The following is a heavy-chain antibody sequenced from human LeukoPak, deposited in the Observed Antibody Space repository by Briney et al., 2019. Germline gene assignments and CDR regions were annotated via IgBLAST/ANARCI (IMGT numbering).Heavy chain of an antibody. CDR1: GGSISSYY. Sequence: SETLSLTCTVSGGSISSYYWSWIRQPPGKGLEWIGYIYYSGSTNHNPSLKSRVTISVDTSKNQFSLKLSSVTAADTAVYYCARPRKVVTPFDFDYWGQGTLVTVSS. D-gene: IGHD4-23*01. J-gene: IGHJ4*02. CDR2: IYYSGST. CDR3: ARPRKVVTPFDFDY. V-gene: IGHV4-59*01.